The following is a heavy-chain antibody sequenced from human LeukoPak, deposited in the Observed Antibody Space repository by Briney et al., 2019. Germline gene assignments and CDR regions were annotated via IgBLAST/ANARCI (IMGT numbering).Heavy chain of an antibody. Sequence: GGSLRLSCVASGFTFSSYEINWVRQAPGKGLEWISHISSSGSTIYYADFLRGRFTISRDNAKNSVYLQMNSLRVEDTAVYYCARASGVSVPAGYWGQGTLVTVSS. CDR1: GFTFSSYE. J-gene: IGHJ4*02. CDR2: ISSSGSTI. V-gene: IGHV3-48*03. D-gene: IGHD2-8*01. CDR3: ARASGVSVPAGY.